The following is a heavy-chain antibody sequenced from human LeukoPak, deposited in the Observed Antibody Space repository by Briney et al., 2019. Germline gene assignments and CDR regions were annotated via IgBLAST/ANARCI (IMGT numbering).Heavy chain of an antibody. CDR2: IHPSGST. CDR1: GDSISSYY. V-gene: IGHV4-4*07. CDR3: ARGPPPDFDY. Sequence: SETLSLTCTVSGDSISSYYWSWIRQPAGKGLEWIGRIHPSGSTNYNPSLKSRVTLSVDTSKNQFSLKLSSVTAADTAVYYCARGPPPDFDYWGRGILVTVSS. J-gene: IGHJ4*02.